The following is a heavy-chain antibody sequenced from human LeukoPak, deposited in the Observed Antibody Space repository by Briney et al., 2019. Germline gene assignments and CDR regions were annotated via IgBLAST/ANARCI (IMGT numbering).Heavy chain of an antibody. Sequence: ASVKVSCKASGGTFSSYAISWVRQAPGQGLEWMGMIYPRDDSTSYAQKFQGRVTVTRDTSTSTVHMELSGLRSEDTAVYYCARDQEGFDYWGQGTLVTVSS. CDR2: IYPRDDST. J-gene: IGHJ4*02. CDR3: ARDQEGFDY. CDR1: GGTFSSYA. V-gene: IGHV1-46*01.